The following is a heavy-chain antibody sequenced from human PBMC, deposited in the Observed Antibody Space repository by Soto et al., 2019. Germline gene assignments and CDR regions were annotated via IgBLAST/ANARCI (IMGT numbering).Heavy chain of an antibody. CDR1: GFTFSSYS. CDR2: ISSSSYI. CDR3: ARGGYGYDAFDI. D-gene: IGHD5-12*01. V-gene: IGHV3-21*01. J-gene: IGHJ3*02. Sequence: GGSLRLSCAASGFTFSSYSMNWVRQAPGKGLEWVSSISSSSYIYYADSVKGRFTISRDNAKNSLYLQMNSLRAEDTAVYYCARGGYGYDAFDIWGQGTMVTVSS.